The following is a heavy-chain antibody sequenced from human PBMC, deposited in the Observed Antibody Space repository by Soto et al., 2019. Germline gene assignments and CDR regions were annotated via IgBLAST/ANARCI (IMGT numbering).Heavy chain of an antibody. Sequence: ASETLSLTCTVSGGSISSGDYYWSWIRQPPGKGLEWIGYIYYSGTTYYNPSLKSRATISVDTSKNQFSLKLSSVTAADTAVYYCRGYCSSTSCYGPYYYYGMDVWGQGTTVTVSS. CDR3: RGYCSSTSCYGPYYYYGMDV. CDR1: GGSISSGDYY. CDR2: IYYSGTT. V-gene: IGHV4-30-4*01. J-gene: IGHJ6*02. D-gene: IGHD2-2*01.